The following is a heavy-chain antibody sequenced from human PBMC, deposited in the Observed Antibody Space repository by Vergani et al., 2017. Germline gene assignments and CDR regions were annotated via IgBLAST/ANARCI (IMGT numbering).Heavy chain of an antibody. V-gene: IGHV3-23*01. CDR1: GFTFSSYA. Sequence: EVQLLESGGGLVQPGGSLRLSCAAPGFTFSSYAMSWVRTAPGKGLEWVSAISGSGGSTYYADSVKGRFTISRDNSKNTLYLKMNSLRAEDTAGYYCAXPHVIVDYHDAVDIWGQGTMVTVSS. D-gene: IGHD4-11*01. CDR3: AXPHVIVDYHDAVDI. J-gene: IGHJ3*02. CDR2: ISGSGGST.